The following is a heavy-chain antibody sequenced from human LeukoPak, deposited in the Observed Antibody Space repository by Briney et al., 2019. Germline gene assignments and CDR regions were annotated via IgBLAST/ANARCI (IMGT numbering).Heavy chain of an antibody. V-gene: IGHV1-2*02. Sequence: ASVKVSCEASGYTFTGYYMHWVRQAPGQGLEWMGWINPNSGGTNYAQKFQGRVTMTRDTSISTAYMELSRLRSDDTAVYYCARVRGITGTNFWFDPWGQGTLVTVSS. CDR3: ARVRGITGTNFWFDP. CDR2: INPNSGGT. CDR1: GYTFTGYY. J-gene: IGHJ5*02. D-gene: IGHD1-7*01.